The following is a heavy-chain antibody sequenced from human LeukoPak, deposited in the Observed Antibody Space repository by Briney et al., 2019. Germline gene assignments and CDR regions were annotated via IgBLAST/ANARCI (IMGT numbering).Heavy chain of an antibody. J-gene: IGHJ5*01. Sequence: GASVKVSCKASGYTFTAYYIHWVRQAPGQGLEWMGRINPNSGGTNYAQKFQGRVTMTRDTSISTAYMELSRLRSDDTAVYFCARPWEITMSERSYNWFDSWGQETLVTVSS. CDR3: ARPWEITMSERSYNWFDS. V-gene: IGHV1-2*02. CDR1: GYTFTAYY. D-gene: IGHD1-26*01. CDR2: INPNSGGT.